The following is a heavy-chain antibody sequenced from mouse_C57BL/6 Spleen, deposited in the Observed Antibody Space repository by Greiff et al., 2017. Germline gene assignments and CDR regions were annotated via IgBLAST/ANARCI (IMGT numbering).Heavy chain of an antibody. Sequence: VQLQQPGAELVMPGASVKLSCKASGYTFTSYWMHWVKQRPGQGLEWIGEIDPSDSYTNYNQKFKGKSTLTVDKSSSTAYMQISSLTSEDSAVYYSARYYYSSSYYAMDYWGQGTSVTVSS. J-gene: IGHJ4*01. CDR2: IDPSDSYT. V-gene: IGHV1-69*01. D-gene: IGHD1-1*01. CDR1: GYTFTSYW. CDR3: ARYYYSSSYYAMDY.